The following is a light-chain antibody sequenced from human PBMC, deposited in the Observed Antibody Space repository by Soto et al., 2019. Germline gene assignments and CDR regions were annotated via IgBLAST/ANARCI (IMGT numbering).Light chain of an antibody. CDR2: DVS. V-gene: IGLV2-14*03. Sequence: QSALTQPASVSGSPGQSITISCTGTSSDVGGYNYVSWYQQHPGKAPKLMIYDVSNRPSGVSNRFSGSKSGNTASLTISGLQAEDEADYYCCSYTSNSTPVVFGGGTKLTVL. J-gene: IGLJ2*01. CDR3: CSYTSNSTPVV. CDR1: SSDVGGYNY.